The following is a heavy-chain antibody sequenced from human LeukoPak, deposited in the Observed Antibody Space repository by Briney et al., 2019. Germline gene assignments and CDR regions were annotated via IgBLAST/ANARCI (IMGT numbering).Heavy chain of an antibody. CDR3: ARDMGSGSLHY. CDR1: GYTFTSYG. CDR2: ISAYNGNT. Sequence: GASVKVSCKASGYTFTSYGISWVRQAPGQGLEWMGWISAYNGNTNYAQKLQGRVTMTTDTSTSTAYMELRSLRPEDTAMYYCARDMGSGSLHYWGQGTLVTVSS. D-gene: IGHD1-26*01. V-gene: IGHV1-18*01. J-gene: IGHJ4*02.